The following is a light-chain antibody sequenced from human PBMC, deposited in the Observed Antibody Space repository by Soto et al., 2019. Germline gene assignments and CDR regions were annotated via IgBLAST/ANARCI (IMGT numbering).Light chain of an antibody. Sequence: DIVMTQSPDSLAVSLGERATINCKSSQSVLYSSNNKNYLAWYQQKPGQPPKSFIYWASTRESGVPDRFSGSGSGTDFTLTISSLQAEDVAVYYCQQFYSAPWTFGQGTKVEIK. CDR1: QSVLYSSNNKNY. CDR3: QQFYSAPWT. J-gene: IGKJ1*01. V-gene: IGKV4-1*01. CDR2: WAS.